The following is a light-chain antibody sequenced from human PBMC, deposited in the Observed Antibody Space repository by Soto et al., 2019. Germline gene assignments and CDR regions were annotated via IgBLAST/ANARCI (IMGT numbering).Light chain of an antibody. CDR3: SSYTGSTNYV. CDR2: QVT. Sequence: QSALTQPASVSGSPGQSITISCTGTSSDVGIYNYVSWYQQHPGKAPKLMIYQVTNRPSGVSNRFSASKSGNTASLTISGLQAEEEADYYCSSYTGSTNYVFGTGTKVTVL. J-gene: IGLJ1*01. CDR1: SSDVGIYNY. V-gene: IGLV2-14*01.